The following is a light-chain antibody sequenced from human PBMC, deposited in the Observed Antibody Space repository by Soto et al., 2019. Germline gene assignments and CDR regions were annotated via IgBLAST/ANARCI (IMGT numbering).Light chain of an antibody. J-gene: IGKJ1*01. Sequence: ETVMTHSPVTLSVSPWDTATLSSRASQRVSSHLAWYQQKPGQAPRLLIYAASTRATGIPVRFSGSGSETEFTLTIRSLQSEDSALYYCHQYNNWPWTFGQGTKVDIK. V-gene: IGKV3-15*01. CDR1: QRVSSH. CDR3: HQYNNWPWT. CDR2: AAS.